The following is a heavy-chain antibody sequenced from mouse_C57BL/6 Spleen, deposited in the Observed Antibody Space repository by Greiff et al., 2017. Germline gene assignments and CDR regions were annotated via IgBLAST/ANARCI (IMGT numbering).Heavy chain of an antibody. V-gene: IGHV1-85*01. CDR1: GYTFTSYD. CDR2: IYPRDGST. J-gene: IGHJ2*01. CDR3: ARGTTVVPYYFDY. D-gene: IGHD1-1*01. Sequence: LVESGPELVKPGASVKLSCKASGYTFTSYDINWVKQRPGQGLEWIGWIYPRDGSTKYNEKFKGKATLTVDTSSSTAYMELHSLTSEDSAVYFCARGTTVVPYYFDYWGQGTTLTVSS.